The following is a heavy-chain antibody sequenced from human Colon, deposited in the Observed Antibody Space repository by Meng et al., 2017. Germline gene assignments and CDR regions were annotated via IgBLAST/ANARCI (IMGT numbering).Heavy chain of an antibody. CDR3: ARVIYASGNMAHLDY. CDR2: IYHSGST. CDR1: GDSIRSSNW. J-gene: IGHJ4*02. V-gene: IGHV4-4*02. D-gene: IGHD3-10*01. Sequence: VPVQESGPGRVKPSGTLSLTCAVSGDSIRSSNWWSWVRQPPGRGLEWIGEIYHSGSTNYNPSLKNRVSVTVDKSNNEFSLTLSSVTAADTAFYYCARVIYASGNMAHLDYWGQGTLVTVSS.